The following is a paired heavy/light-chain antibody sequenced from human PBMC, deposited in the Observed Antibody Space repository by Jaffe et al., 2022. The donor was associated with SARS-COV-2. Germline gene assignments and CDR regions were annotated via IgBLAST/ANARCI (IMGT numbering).Light chain of an antibody. J-gene: IGLJ3*02. Sequence: QSVLTQPPSASGTPGQRVSISCSGSSSDIGNNYIYWYQQFPGTAPKLLIYRNSQRPSGVPGRFSASKSGTSASLAISGLRPEDEADYYCAAWDDSLSGWVFGGGTKLTVL. CDR3: AAWDDSLSGWV. V-gene: IGLV1-47*01. CDR1: SSDIGNNY. CDR2: RNS.
Heavy chain of an antibody. CDR2: INGDGTTT. CDR3: ASGSYSFGPDDGFDI. J-gene: IGHJ3*02. V-gene: IGHV3-74*01. D-gene: IGHD2-15*01. CDR1: GITFSSYW. Sequence: EVQLVESGGGLVQPGGSLRLSCAVSGITFSSYWMHWVRQAPGKGLVWVSRINGDGTTTNYADSVKGRFIISRDNAKKTLYLQLNSLRAEDTAVYYCASGSYSFGPDDGFDIWGPGTTVTVSS.